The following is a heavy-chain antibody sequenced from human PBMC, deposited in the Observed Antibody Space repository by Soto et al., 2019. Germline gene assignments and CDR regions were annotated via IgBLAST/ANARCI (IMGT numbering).Heavy chain of an antibody. Sequence: LSLTCTVSGGSVSSGSYYWSWIRQPPGKGLEWIGYIYYSGSTNYNPSLKSRVTISVDTSKNQFSLKLSSVTAADTAVYYCARAIRFLEWLMGFDPWGQGTLVTVSS. V-gene: IGHV4-61*01. CDR3: ARAIRFLEWLMGFDP. J-gene: IGHJ5*02. CDR2: IYYSGST. D-gene: IGHD3-3*01. CDR1: GGSVSSGSYY.